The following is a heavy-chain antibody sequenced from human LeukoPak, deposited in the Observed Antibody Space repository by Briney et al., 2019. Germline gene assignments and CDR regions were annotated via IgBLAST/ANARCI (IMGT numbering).Heavy chain of an antibody. J-gene: IGHJ4*02. V-gene: IGHV4-34*01. D-gene: IGHD5-12*01. CDR3: ARKVPGLRRPFDY. CDR1: GGSFSGYY. Sequence: KPSETLSLTCAVYGGSFSGYYWSWIRQPPGKGLEWVGEINHSGSTNYNPSLKSRVTISVDTSKNQLSLKLSSVTAADTAVYYCARKVPGLRRPFDYWGQGTLVTVSS. CDR2: INHSGST.